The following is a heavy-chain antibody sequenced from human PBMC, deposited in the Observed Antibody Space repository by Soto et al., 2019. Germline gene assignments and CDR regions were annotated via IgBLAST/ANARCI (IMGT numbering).Heavy chain of an antibody. D-gene: IGHD1-26*01. CDR1: GVTFSSYA. V-gene: IGHV3-23*01. J-gene: IGHJ6*02. CDR2: ISGGDSST. CDR3: AKTRAVSGSYSSDGMDV. Sequence: SLRLSCAASGVTFSSYALTWVRQAPGKGLECVSAISGGDSSTYYADSVKGRFTISRDKSKSTLYLQMNSLRAEDTALYYCAKTRAVSGSYSSDGMDVWGQGTTVTVSS.